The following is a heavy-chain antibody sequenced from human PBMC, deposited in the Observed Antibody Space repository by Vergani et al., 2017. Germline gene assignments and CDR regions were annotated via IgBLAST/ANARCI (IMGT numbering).Heavy chain of an antibody. CDR3: ARSLARYYYDSSGYWGMDY. CDR2: INHSGST. Sequence: QVQLQQWGAGLLKPSETLSLTCAVYGGSFSGYYWSWIRQPPGKGLEWIGEINHSGSTNYNPSLKSRVTISVDTSKNQFSLKLSSVTAADTAVYYCARSLARYYYDSSGYWGMDYWGQGTLVTVSS. V-gene: IGHV4-34*01. D-gene: IGHD3-22*01. CDR1: GGSFSGYY. J-gene: IGHJ4*02.